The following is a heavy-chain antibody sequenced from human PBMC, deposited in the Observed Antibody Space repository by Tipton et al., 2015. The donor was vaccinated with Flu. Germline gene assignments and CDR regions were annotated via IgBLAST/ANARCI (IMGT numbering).Heavy chain of an antibody. CDR2: IYYSGST. V-gene: IGHV4-39*07. Sequence: TLSLTCTVSGGSISSYYWSWIRQPPGKGLEWIGSIYYSGSTYYNPSLKSRVTISVDTSKNQFSLKLSSVTAADTAVYYCARVAPVWIFGVVPPYWYFDLWGRGTLVTVSS. CDR1: GGSISSYY. CDR3: ARVAPVWIFGVVPPYWYFDL. D-gene: IGHD3-3*01. J-gene: IGHJ2*01.